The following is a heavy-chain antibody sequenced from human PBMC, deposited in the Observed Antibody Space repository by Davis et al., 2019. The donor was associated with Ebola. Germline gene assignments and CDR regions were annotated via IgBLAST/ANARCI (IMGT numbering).Heavy chain of an antibody. Sequence: SVKVSCKDSGGNLSNYAFSWVRQAPGQGLEWMGGIIPIFTTTTYAQTFQGRVTITADESTDTVYMELSGLRSEDTAVYYCARLPGLNFHYYGLDVWGQGTAVTVSS. CDR3: ARLPGLNFHYYGLDV. CDR1: GGNLSNYA. V-gene: IGHV1-69*13. CDR2: IIPIFTTT. D-gene: IGHD1-1*01. J-gene: IGHJ6*02.